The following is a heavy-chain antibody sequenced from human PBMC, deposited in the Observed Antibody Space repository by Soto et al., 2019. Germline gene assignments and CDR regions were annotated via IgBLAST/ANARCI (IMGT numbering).Heavy chain of an antibody. CDR1: GGSISSYY. CDR2: IYYSGST. Sequence: PSETLPLTCTVSGGSISSYYWSWIRQPPGKGLEWIGYIYYSGSTNYNPSLKSRVTISVDKSKNQFSLKLSSVTAADTAVYYCATVRAAAAGTYWFDPWRQGTLVTVS. V-gene: IGHV4-59*12. CDR3: ATVRAAAAGTYWFDP. D-gene: IGHD6-13*01. J-gene: IGHJ5*02.